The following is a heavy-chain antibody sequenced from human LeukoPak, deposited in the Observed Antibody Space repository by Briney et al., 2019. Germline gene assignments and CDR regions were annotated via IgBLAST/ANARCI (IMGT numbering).Heavy chain of an antibody. J-gene: IGHJ4*02. V-gene: IGHV4-59*01. CDR3: ARGVEMATIFDY. D-gene: IGHD5-24*01. CDR2: SFYSGIT. Sequence: SETLSLTCTVSGGSLRSYYWSWVRQPPGKGLEWIGYSFYSGITKYNPSLESRVSISVDLSTNQFSLRLSSVTAADTAVYYCARGVEMATIFDYWGQGTLVTVSS. CDR1: GGSLRSYY.